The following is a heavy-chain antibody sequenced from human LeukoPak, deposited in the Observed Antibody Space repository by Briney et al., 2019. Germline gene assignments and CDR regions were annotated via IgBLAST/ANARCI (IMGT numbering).Heavy chain of an antibody. Sequence: GASVKVSCKASGYTFTSYYMHWVRQAPGQGLEWMGIINPSGGSTSYAQKFQGRVTMTRDTSTSTVYMELSSLRSEDTAVYYCAREQNIPPYYDFWSGPSYYYYYGMDVWGQGTTVTVSS. CDR3: AREQNIPPYYDFWSGPSYYYYYGMDV. D-gene: IGHD3-3*01. CDR2: INPSGGST. J-gene: IGHJ6*02. V-gene: IGHV1-46*01. CDR1: GYTFTSYY.